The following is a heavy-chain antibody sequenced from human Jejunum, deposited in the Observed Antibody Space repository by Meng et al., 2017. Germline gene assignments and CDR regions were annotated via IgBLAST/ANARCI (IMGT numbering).Heavy chain of an antibody. V-gene: IGHV1-3*01. CDR3: ARAASSSTWYDS. D-gene: IGHD2-15*01. J-gene: IGHJ5*01. CDR1: GYTFSSYV. Sequence: QAPLVWSGAEVKKPGASVKVSCKASGYTFSSYVIHWVRQAPGERPEWMAWINAADGSTKYSQKFQDRATISRDTSANIAHMELNSLRSEDTGVYYCARAASSSTWYDSWGQGTLVTVSS. CDR2: INAADGST.